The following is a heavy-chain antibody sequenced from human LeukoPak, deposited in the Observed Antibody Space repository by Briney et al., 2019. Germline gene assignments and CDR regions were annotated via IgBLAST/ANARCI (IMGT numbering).Heavy chain of an antibody. CDR1: GDSITTSTYY. CDR2: IYYTGST. V-gene: IGHV4-39*02. CDR3: ERDKIIRAAHDPFDI. Sequence: SETLSLTCTVAGDSITTSTYYWGWIRQPPGKGLEWIGSIYYTGSTYYNPSLKSRVTISISTSENHFSLNLTYVTAAATTVYFRERDKIIRAAHDPFDIWGQGTMVTVSS. D-gene: IGHD3-10*01. J-gene: IGHJ3*02.